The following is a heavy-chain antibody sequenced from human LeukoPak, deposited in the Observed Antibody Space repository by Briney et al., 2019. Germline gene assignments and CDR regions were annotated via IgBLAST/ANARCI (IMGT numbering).Heavy chain of an antibody. D-gene: IGHD3-22*01. CDR1: GGTFSSYA. V-gene: IGHV1-69*13. CDR3: ARAGYFDSSAYPFDY. Sequence: ASVKVSCKASGGTFSSYAISWVRQAPGQGLEWMGGIIPIFGTANYAQKFQGRVTITADESTSTACMELSSLRSEDTAVYYCARAGYFDSSAYPFDYWGQGTLVTVSS. J-gene: IGHJ4*02. CDR2: IIPIFGTA.